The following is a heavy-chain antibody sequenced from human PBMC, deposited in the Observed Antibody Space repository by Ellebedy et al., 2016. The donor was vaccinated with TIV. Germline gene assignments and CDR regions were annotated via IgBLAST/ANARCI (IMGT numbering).Heavy chain of an antibody. D-gene: IGHD5-18*01. V-gene: IGHV3-30-3*01. CDR3: ARQVELWLHYFDY. CDR1: GFTFSSYA. CDR2: ISYDGSNK. Sequence: GGSLRLXXAASGFTFSSYAMHWVRQAPGKGLEWVAVISYDGSNKYYADSVKGRFTISRDNSKNTLYLQMNSLRAEDTAVYYCARQVELWLHYFDYWGQGTLVTVSS. J-gene: IGHJ4*02.